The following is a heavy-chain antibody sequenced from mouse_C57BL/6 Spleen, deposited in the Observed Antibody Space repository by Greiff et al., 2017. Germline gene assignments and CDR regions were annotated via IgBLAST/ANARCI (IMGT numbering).Heavy chain of an antibody. Sequence: VQLKESGPGLVKPSQSLSLTCSVTGYSITSGYYWNWIRQFPGNKLEWMGYIGYDGSNNYNPSLKNRISITRDTSKNQFFLKLNSVPTEDTATYYCARAHGSSYYAMDYWGQGTSVTVSS. D-gene: IGHD1-1*01. J-gene: IGHJ4*01. V-gene: IGHV3-6*01. CDR3: ARAHGSSYYAMDY. CDR2: IGYDGSN. CDR1: GYSITSGYY.